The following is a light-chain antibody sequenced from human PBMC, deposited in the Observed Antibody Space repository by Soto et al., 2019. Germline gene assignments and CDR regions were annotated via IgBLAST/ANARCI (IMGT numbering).Light chain of an antibody. Sequence: EIVMTQSPATLSVSPGERATLSCRASQSVSSNLAWYQQKPGQAPSLLIYGASTRATVIPARFSGSGSGTEFTLTISSLQSEDFAVYYCQQYNNWPETFGQGTKVDIK. J-gene: IGKJ1*01. CDR1: QSVSSN. CDR3: QQYNNWPET. CDR2: GAS. V-gene: IGKV3-15*01.